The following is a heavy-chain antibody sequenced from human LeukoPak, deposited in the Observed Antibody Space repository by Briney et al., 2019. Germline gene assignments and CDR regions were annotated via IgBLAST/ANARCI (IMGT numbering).Heavy chain of an antibody. CDR2: INWNSGSI. J-gene: IGHJ4*02. V-gene: IGHV3-9*01. CDR1: GFSFRGYS. D-gene: IGHD6-19*01. CDR3: ANGRAVAGPFDY. Sequence: GGSLRLSCAASGFSFRGYSMHWVRQAPGKGLVWVSGINWNSGSIGYADSVKGRFTISRDNAKNSLYLQMNSLRAEDTALYYCANGRAVAGPFDYWGQGIMVTVSS.